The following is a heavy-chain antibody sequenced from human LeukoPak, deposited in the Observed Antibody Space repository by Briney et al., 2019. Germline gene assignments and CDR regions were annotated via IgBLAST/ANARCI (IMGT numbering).Heavy chain of an antibody. Sequence: SETLSLTCTVSGGSISTFYWTCIPQPPGKGLEWIGYIYTSRNSNYTPSLRRRVTISLDTPKNQFTLKLTSVTAAHTAVYYCARRVAVRPRYYFDYWGQGALVTVSS. V-gene: IGHV4-4*08. D-gene: IGHD6-6*01. J-gene: IGHJ4*02. CDR3: ARRVAVRPRYYFDY. CDR1: GGSISTFY. CDR2: IYTSRNS.